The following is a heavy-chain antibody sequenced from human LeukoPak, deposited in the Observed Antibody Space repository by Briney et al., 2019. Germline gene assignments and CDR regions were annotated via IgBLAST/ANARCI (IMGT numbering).Heavy chain of an antibody. Sequence: ASVKVSCKASGYTFTGYYMHWVRQAPGQGLEWMGWINPNSGGTNYAQKFQGRVTMTRDMSTSTVYMELSSLRSEDTAVYYCARTNIYYDSSGSKYYFDYWGQGTLVTVSS. V-gene: IGHV1-2*02. CDR2: INPNSGGT. CDR1: GYTFTGYY. D-gene: IGHD3-22*01. J-gene: IGHJ4*02. CDR3: ARTNIYYDSSGSKYYFDY.